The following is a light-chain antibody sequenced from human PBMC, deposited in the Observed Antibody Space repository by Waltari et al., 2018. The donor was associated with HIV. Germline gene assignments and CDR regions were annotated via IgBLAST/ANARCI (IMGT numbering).Light chain of an antibody. V-gene: IGLV1-40*01. Sequence: QSVLTQPPSVSGAPGQRVTISCTWSSSNIGAGYDVHWYQQIPGTAPKLHIYGNSHRPSGVPDRFSGSKSGTSASLAITGLQAEDEADYYCQSYDSSLSVWVFGGGTKLTVL. CDR2: GNS. CDR3: QSYDSSLSVWV. CDR1: SSNIGAGYD. J-gene: IGLJ3*02.